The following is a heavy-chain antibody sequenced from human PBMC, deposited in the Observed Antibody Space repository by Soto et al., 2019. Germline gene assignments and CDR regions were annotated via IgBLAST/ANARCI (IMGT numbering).Heavy chain of an antibody. CDR1: GYTFTSYG. V-gene: IGHV1-18*01. J-gene: IGHJ6*02. D-gene: IGHD6-6*01. Sequence: QVQLVQSGAEVKKPGASVKVSSKASGYTFTSYGISWGRQAPGQGLEWMGWISAYNGNTNYAKKLQGRVTMTTDTSTSTAYMELRSLRSDDTAVYYCARERVSRLYYCYCMDVWGQGTTVTVSS. CDR2: ISAYNGNT. CDR3: ARERVSRLYYCYCMDV.